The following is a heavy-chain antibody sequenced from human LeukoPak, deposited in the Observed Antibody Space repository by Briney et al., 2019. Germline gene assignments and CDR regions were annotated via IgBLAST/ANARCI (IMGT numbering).Heavy chain of an antibody. CDR3: ARAGRDGDYVSYYYGMDV. CDR1: GYTFTSYA. CDR2: INAGDGNT. D-gene: IGHD4-17*01. Sequence: ASVKVSCKASGYTFTSYAMHWVRQAPGQRLEWMGWINAGDGNTKYSQKFQGRVTITRDTSASTAYMELSSLRSEDTAVYYCARAGRDGDYVSYYYGMDVWGQGTTVTVSS. J-gene: IGHJ6*02. V-gene: IGHV1-3*01.